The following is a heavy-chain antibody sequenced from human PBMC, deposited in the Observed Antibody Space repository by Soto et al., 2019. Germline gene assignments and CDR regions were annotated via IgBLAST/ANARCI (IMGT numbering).Heavy chain of an antibody. CDR3: ARGTGGDYYYGLDV. CDR2: IDPSDSYT. Sequence: PGESLKISCKGSGYSFTSDWISWVRQMPGKGLEWMGRIDPSDSYTNYSPSFQGHVTISADKSISTAYLQWSSLKASDTAMYYCARGTGGDYYYGLDVWGQGTTVTVSS. V-gene: IGHV5-10-1*01. J-gene: IGHJ6*02. CDR1: GYSFTSDW. D-gene: IGHD2-8*02.